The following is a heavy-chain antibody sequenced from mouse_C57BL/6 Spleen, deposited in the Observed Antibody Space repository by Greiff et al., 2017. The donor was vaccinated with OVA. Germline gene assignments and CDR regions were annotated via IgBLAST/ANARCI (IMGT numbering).Heavy chain of an antibody. J-gene: IGHJ4*01. CDR1: GYTFTDYY. CDR2: IYTGSGNT. CDR3: ARGGNSYYARDY. D-gene: IGHD2-1*01. Sequence: VQLQESGAELVRPGASVKLSCKASGYTFTDYYINWVKQRPGPGLEWIARIYTGSGNTYYNEKVKGKATLTAEKSSSTAYMQLSSLTSEDSAVYFCARGGNSYYARDYWGQGTSVTVSS. V-gene: IGHV1-76*01.